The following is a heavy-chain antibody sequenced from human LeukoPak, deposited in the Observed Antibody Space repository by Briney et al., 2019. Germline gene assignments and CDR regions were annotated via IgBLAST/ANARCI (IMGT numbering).Heavy chain of an antibody. J-gene: IGHJ6*02. Sequence: ASVKVSCKASGYTFTVYYMHWVRQAPGQGLEWMGWISAYNGNTNYAQKLQGRVTMTTDTSTSTAYMELRSLRSDDTAVYYCARDGDWLLRALGMDVWGQGTTVTVSS. CDR2: ISAYNGNT. V-gene: IGHV1-18*04. CDR3: ARDGDWLLRALGMDV. CDR1: GYTFTVYY. D-gene: IGHD3/OR15-3a*01.